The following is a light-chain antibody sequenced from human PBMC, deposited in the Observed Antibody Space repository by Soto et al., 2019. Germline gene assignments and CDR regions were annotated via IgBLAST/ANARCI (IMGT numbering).Light chain of an antibody. CDR2: DVN. J-gene: IGLJ2*01. Sequence: QSALTQPASVSGSPGQSITISCTGTSSDVGGYNYVSWYQQHPGKAPKVMIYDVNNRPSGVSNRFSGSKSGNTASLTISGLQAEDEADYYCSSYTSSSTLEVFGGGTKLPS. CDR1: SSDVGGYNY. CDR3: SSYTSSSTLEV. V-gene: IGLV2-14*01.